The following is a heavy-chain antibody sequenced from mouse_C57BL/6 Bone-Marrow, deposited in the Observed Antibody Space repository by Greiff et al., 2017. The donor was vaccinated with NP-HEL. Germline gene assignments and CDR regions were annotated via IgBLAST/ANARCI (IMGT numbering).Heavy chain of an antibody. CDR3: ARGGVYYDHFDY. Sequence: VQLQQPGAELVKPGASVKMSCKASGYTFTSYWITWVKQRPGQGLEWIGDIYPGSGSTNYNEKFKSKATLTVDTSSSTAYMQLSSLTSEDSAVYYCARGGVYYDHFDYWGQGTTLTVSS. J-gene: IGHJ2*01. D-gene: IGHD2-4*01. V-gene: IGHV1-55*01. CDR2: IYPGSGST. CDR1: GYTFTSYW.